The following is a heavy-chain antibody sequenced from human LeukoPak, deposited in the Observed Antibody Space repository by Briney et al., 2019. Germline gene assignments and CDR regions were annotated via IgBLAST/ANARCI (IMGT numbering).Heavy chain of an antibody. Sequence: SGTLSLTCAVSGGSISSSSWWSWVRQPPGKGLEWIGEIYHSGSTNYNPSLKSRVTISVDKSKNQFSLNLISVTAADTAVYYCARKDYGDHRGFDYWGQGTLVTVSS. CDR1: GGSISSSSW. V-gene: IGHV4-4*02. D-gene: IGHD4-17*01. J-gene: IGHJ4*02. CDR2: IYHSGST. CDR3: ARKDYGDHRGFDY.